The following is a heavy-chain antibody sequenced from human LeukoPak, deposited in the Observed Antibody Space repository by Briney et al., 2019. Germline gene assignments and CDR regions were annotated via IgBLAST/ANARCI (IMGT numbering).Heavy chain of an antibody. CDR3: ATWYSPKGSEY. CDR2: IYYSGST. CDR1: GGSFSGYY. D-gene: IGHD6-13*01. J-gene: IGHJ4*02. V-gene: IGHV4-59*01. Sequence: SETLSLTCAVYGGSFSGYYWSWIRQPPGKGLEWIGYIYYSGSTNYNPSLKSRVTISVDTSKKQFSLKLNSVTAADTAVYYCATWYSPKGSEYWGQGTLVTVSS.